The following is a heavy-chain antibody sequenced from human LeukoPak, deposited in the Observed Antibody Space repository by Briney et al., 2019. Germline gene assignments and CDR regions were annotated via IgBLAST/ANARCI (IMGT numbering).Heavy chain of an antibody. Sequence: GGSLRLSCAASGFTFSSYAMHWVRQAPGKGLERVAVISYDGSNKYYADSVKGRFTISRDNSKNTLYLQMNSLRAEDTAVYYCARASRRGWELLRSYFDYWGQGTLVTVSS. J-gene: IGHJ4*02. CDR1: GFTFSSYA. V-gene: IGHV3-30-3*01. D-gene: IGHD1-26*01. CDR2: ISYDGSNK. CDR3: ARASRRGWELLRSYFDY.